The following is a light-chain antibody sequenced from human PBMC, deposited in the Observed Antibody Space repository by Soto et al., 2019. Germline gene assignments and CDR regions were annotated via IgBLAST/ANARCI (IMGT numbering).Light chain of an antibody. Sequence: QSVLTQPASVSGSPGQPITISCTGTSGDIGTYNLVSWYQQHPGRAPKLIIFEGNKRPSGVSNRFSASKSGNTASLAVSGLQAEDEADYHCCSYAGRSTVICGGGTKLTVL. V-gene: IGLV2-23*01. CDR3: CSYAGRSTVI. CDR2: EGN. CDR1: SGDIGTYNL. J-gene: IGLJ2*01.